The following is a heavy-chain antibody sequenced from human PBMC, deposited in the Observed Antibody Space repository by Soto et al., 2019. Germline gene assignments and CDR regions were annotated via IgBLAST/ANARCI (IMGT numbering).Heavy chain of an antibody. CDR1: GFTFRSYA. CDR3: ARSRSGAVADSFDF. Sequence: QVQVVESGGGVVQPGRSLRLSCAASGFTFRSYAIHWVRQAPGKGLEWVAVISRDGTNKYYVDSVKGRFTISRDNSKATVYLQMNSLRDEDSAMFYCARSRSGAVADSFDFWGQGTLVTVSS. D-gene: IGHD3-10*01. CDR2: ISRDGTNK. J-gene: IGHJ4*02. V-gene: IGHV3-30*04.